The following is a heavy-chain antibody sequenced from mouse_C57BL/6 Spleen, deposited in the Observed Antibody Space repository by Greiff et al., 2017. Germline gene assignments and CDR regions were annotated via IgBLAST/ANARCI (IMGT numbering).Heavy chain of an antibody. CDR3: ASIYYDYEWDY. Sequence: QVQLQQSDAELVKPGASVKISCKVSGYTFTDHTIHWMQQRPETGLEWIGYIYPRDGSTKYNEQFKAKATLTADKSSSTAYMQLNSLTSEASAVYFCASIYYDYEWDYWGQGTSVTVSS. D-gene: IGHD2-4*01. CDR1: GYTFTDHT. J-gene: IGHJ4*01. CDR2: IYPRDGST. V-gene: IGHV1-78*01.